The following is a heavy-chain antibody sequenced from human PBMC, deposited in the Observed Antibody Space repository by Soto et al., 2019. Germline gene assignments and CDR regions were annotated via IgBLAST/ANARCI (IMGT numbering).Heavy chain of an antibody. CDR1: DGSFNGYY. CDR2: IYYSGST. V-gene: IGHV4-59*08. J-gene: IGHJ6*03. Sequence: PSETLSLTFGVYDGSFNGYYWSWIRQPPGKGLEWIGYIYYSGSTNYNPSLKSRVTISVDTSKNQFSLKLSSVTAADTAVYYCARQRRITIFGVVTSYYYYMDVWGKGTTVTVSS. D-gene: IGHD3-3*01. CDR3: ARQRRITIFGVVTSYYYYMDV.